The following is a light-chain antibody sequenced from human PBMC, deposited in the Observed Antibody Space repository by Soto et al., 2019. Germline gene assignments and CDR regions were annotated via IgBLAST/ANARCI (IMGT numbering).Light chain of an antibody. CDR3: QQYNDWPPLT. CDR1: QSITTN. CDR2: GAS. J-gene: IGKJ4*01. V-gene: IGKV3-15*01. Sequence: EKVLTQSPVTLSVSLGERATLSCRASQSITTNLAWYQQKPGQAPRLLIFGASNRATGIPARFSGRGSGTEFSLTISSLQSEDSALYYCQQYNDWPPLTFGGGTKVEI.